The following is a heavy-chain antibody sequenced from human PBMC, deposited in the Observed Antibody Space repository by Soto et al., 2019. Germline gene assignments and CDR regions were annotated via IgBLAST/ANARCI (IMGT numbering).Heavy chain of an antibody. D-gene: IGHD6-19*01. J-gene: IGHJ3*02. Sequence: GGSLRLSCAASGFTFDDYAMHWVRQAPGKGLEWVSGISWNSGSIGYADSVKGRFTISRDNAKNSLYLQMNSLRAEDTALYYCAKDRLPSSGGTRGAFDIWGQGTMVTVSS. CDR3: AKDRLPSSGGTRGAFDI. V-gene: IGHV3-9*01. CDR1: GFTFDDYA. CDR2: ISWNSGSI.